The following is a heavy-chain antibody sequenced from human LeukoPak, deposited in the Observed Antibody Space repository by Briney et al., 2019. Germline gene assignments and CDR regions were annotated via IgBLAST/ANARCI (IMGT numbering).Heavy chain of an antibody. J-gene: IGHJ4*02. V-gene: IGHV3-23*01. Sequence: GGSLRLSCAASGFTFTSYSMNWVRQAPGKGLEWVTTISGGGGSTYYADSVKGRFTISRDNSKNTLYLQVNSLRAEDTAVYYCAKNREVVVVPAAIGYWGQGTLVTVSS. D-gene: IGHD2-2*02. CDR3: AKNREVVVVPAAIGY. CDR1: GFTFTSYS. CDR2: ISGGGGST.